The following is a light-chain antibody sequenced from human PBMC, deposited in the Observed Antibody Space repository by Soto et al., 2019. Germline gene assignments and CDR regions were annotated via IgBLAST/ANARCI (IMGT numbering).Light chain of an antibody. CDR2: LNNDGSH. V-gene: IGLV4-69*01. J-gene: IGLJ3*02. Sequence: QLVLTQSPSASASLGASVKLTCTLSGGHSSYAIAWHQQQPEKGPRYLMNLNNDGSHTKGDGIPDRFSGSSSGAERYRTISSLQSEDEADYYCQTWATGIRVFGGGTKLTVL. CDR1: GGHSSYA. CDR3: QTWATGIRV.